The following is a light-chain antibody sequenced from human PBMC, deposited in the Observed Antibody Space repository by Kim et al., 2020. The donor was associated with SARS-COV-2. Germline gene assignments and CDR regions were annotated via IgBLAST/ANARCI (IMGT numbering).Light chain of an antibody. J-gene: IGKJ1*01. CDR2: GAS. CDR3: QQYGSSLPWT. CDR1: QSVSSSY. V-gene: IGKV3-20*01. Sequence: EIVLTQSPGTLSLSPGERATLSCRASQSVSSSYLAWYQQKPGQAPRLLIYGASSRATGIPDRFSGSGSGTDFTLTISRLEPEDFAVYYCQQYGSSLPWTFGQGTKADIK.